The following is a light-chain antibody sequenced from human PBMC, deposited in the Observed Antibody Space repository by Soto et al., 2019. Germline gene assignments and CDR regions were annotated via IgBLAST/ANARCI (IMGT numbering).Light chain of an antibody. J-gene: IGKJ1*01. CDR2: GAS. CDR1: QRVSSSL. V-gene: IGKV3-20*01. Sequence: EIVLTQSPGTLSLSPGERATLSFRASQRVSSSLLAWFQQKPGQAPRLLIYGASNRATGVPQRFSGGGSGTDFTLTISRLEPEDFAVYYCQQYGSAPRTFGQGTKVDIK. CDR3: QQYGSAPRT.